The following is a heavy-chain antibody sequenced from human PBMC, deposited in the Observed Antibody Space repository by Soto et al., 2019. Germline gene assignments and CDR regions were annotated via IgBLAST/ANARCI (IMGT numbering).Heavy chain of an antibody. CDR3: SRGAVLMVYGRWYNCFDP. J-gene: IGHJ5*02. V-gene: IGHV4-59*01. CDR2: IYYSGRT. CDR1: GDSISSYY. Sequence: PSETLSLTCTVSGDSISSYYWSWIRQPPGKGLEWIGYIYYSGRTNYNPSLKSRVTISVDTSKNQFSLKLTSVTAADTAVYYCSRGAVLMVYGRWYNCFDPWGQGILVTVSS. D-gene: IGHD2-8*01.